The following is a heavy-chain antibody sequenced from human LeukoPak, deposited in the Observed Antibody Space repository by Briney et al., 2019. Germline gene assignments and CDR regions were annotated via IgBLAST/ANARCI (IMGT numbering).Heavy chain of an antibody. CDR1: GFTFSSYG. V-gene: IGHV3-23*01. CDR2: ISGSGGST. D-gene: IGHD5-18*01. J-gene: IGHJ4*02. CDR3: AKVDGGYSYGPFDY. Sequence: GGTLRLSCAASGFTFSSYGMSWVRQAPGKGLEWVSAISGSGGSTYYADSVKGRFTISRDNSKNTLYLQMNSLRAEDTAVYYCAKVDGGYSYGPFDYWGQGTLVTVSS.